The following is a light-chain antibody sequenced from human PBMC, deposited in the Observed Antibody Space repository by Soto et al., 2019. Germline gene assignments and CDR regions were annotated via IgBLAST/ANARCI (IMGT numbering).Light chain of an antibody. J-gene: IGKJ3*01. V-gene: IGKV1-33*01. CDR2: DAS. CDR3: QQYDNLPFT. CDR1: QDISNY. Sequence: DLQMTQSPSSLSASVGVRVTITCQASQDISNYLNWYQQKPGKAPKLLIYDASNLETGVPSRFSGSGSGTDFTFTISSLQPEDIATYYCQQYDNLPFTFGPGTKVDIK.